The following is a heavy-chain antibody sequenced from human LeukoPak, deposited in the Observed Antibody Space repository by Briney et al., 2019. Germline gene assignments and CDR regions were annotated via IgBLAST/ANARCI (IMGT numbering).Heavy chain of an antibody. V-gene: IGHV4-39*07. CDR3: ARDRGLGHDY. CDR1: GGSITSNYY. Sequence: PSETLSLTCTVSGGSITSNYYWASIRRPPGKGLEWIGIIYYTGGTYYNPSLKSRVTMSVDTSKNQFSLKLSSVTAADTAVYYCARDRGLGHDYWGQGTLVTVSS. CDR2: IYYTGGT. J-gene: IGHJ4*02. D-gene: IGHD3-16*01.